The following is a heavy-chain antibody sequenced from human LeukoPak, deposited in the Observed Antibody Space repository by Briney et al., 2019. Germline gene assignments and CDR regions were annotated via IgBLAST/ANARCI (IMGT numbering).Heavy chain of an antibody. V-gene: IGHV3-74*01. J-gene: IGHJ4*02. D-gene: IGHD3-3*01. CDR3: ARDNDFWSGYYLDY. Sequence: GGSLRLSCAASGFTFSSYWMHWVRQAPGKGLVWVSRINTDGSSTSYADSVKGRFTISRDNAKNTLYLQMNSLRAEDTAVYYCARDNDFWSGYYLDYWGQGTLVTVSS. CDR1: GFTFSSYW. CDR2: INTDGSST.